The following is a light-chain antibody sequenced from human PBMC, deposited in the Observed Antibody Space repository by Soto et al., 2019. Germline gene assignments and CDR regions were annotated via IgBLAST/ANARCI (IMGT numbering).Light chain of an antibody. V-gene: IGLV2-23*02. CDR1: SSNVGNYNI. Sequence: QSALTQPASVSGSPGQSITISCTGTSSNVGNYNIVSWFQQHPGKAPKLMIYEVSLRPSGISDRFSGAKSGNTASLTISGLQADDEADYYCCSYAGSSTYVFGTGTKVTVL. CDR3: CSYAGSSTYV. J-gene: IGLJ1*01. CDR2: EVS.